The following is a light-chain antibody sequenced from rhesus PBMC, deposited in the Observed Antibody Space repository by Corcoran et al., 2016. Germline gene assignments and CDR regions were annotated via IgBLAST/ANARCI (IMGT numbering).Light chain of an antibody. J-gene: IGKJ4*01. V-gene: IGKV1S8*01. Sequence: DIQMTQSPSALSASVGDRVTISCRASQNIYSNLAWYQQKPGKAPKLFIYAWSSWQTGIPSRFSGRGHGTYFTLTISSLQPEDSAAYCCQQYYDSPLTFGGGTKVEIK. CDR2: AWS. CDR3: QQYYDSPLT. CDR1: QNIYSN.